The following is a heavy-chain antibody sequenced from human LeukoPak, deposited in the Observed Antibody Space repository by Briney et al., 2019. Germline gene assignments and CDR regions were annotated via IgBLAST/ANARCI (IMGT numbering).Heavy chain of an antibody. CDR3: ARGHSSSSWHPAY. D-gene: IGHD6-13*01. V-gene: IGHV4-34*01. Sequence: SETLSLTCAVYGGSFSGYYWSWIRQPPGKGLEWIGEINHSGSTNYNPSLKSRVTISVDTSKNQFSLKLSSVTAADTAVYYCARGHSSSSWHPAYWGQGTLVTVSS. J-gene: IGHJ4*02. CDR1: GGSFSGYY. CDR2: INHSGST.